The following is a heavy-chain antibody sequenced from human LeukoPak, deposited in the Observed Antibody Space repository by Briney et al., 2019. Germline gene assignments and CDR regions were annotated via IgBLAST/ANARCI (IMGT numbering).Heavy chain of an antibody. CDR2: ISYDGSNK. V-gene: IGHV3-30*04. CDR1: GFTFSSYA. Sequence: GRSLRLSCAASGFTFSSYAMHWVRQAPGKGLEWVAVISYDGSNKYYADSVKGRFTISRDNSKNTPYLQMNSLRAEDTAVYYCARDPTFDYWGQGTLVTVSS. J-gene: IGHJ4*02. CDR3: ARDPTFDY.